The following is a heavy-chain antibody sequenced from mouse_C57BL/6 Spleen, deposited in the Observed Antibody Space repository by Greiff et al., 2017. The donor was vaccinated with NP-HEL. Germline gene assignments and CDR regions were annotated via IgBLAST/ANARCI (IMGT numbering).Heavy chain of an antibody. CDR3: ARTDYDYDGAWFAY. J-gene: IGHJ3*01. CDR2: ISSGSSTI. CDR1: GFTFSDYG. V-gene: IGHV5-17*01. Sequence: EVKLVESGGGLVKPGGSLKLSCAASGFTFSDYGMHWVRQAPEKGLEWVAYISSGSSTIYYADTVKGRFTISRDNAKNTLFLQMTSLRSEDTAMYYCARTDYDYDGAWFAYWGQGTLVTVSA. D-gene: IGHD2-4*01.